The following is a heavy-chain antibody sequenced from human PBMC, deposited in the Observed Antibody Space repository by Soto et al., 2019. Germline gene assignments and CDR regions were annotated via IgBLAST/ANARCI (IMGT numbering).Heavy chain of an antibody. V-gene: IGHV1-18*04. CDR3: AIDRGYSSVWHYGMDV. CDR1: GYTFTSYG. CDR2: ISAYNGNT. Sequence: RASVKVSCKASGYTFTSYGISWVRRAPGQGLEWMGWISAYNGNTNYAQKLQGRVTMTTDTSTSTAYMELRSLRSDDTAVYYGAIDRGYSSVWHYGMDVGGQGTTVTVS. J-gene: IGHJ6*02. D-gene: IGHD6-19*01.